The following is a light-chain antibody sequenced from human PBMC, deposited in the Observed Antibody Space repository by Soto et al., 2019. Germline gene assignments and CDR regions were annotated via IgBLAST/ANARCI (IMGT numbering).Light chain of an antibody. CDR2: DVT. Sequence: QSVLTQPASVSGSPGQSITISCTGTSSDVGGYDYVSWYQQHPGKAPKLMIYDVTNRPSGVSNRFSGSKSGNTASLTISGLQAEDEADYYCISYASINTDVFGTGTKVTV. V-gene: IGLV2-14*01. CDR1: SSDVGGYDY. CDR3: ISYASINTDV. J-gene: IGLJ1*01.